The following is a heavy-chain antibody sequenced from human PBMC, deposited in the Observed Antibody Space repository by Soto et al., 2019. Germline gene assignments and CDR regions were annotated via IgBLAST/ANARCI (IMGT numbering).Heavy chain of an antibody. CDR3: ARANYLDI. V-gene: IGHV4-59*01. CDR1: GGSISRYY. Sequence: SETLSLTCTVSGGSISRYYWTWIRQSPGKGLEWIGNIYYTGSTNYSPSLKSRVTISLDTSKNQFSLKLRSVTAADTAVYYCARANYLDIWGQGTMVTVSS. J-gene: IGHJ3*02. CDR2: IYYTGST. D-gene: IGHD2-8*01.